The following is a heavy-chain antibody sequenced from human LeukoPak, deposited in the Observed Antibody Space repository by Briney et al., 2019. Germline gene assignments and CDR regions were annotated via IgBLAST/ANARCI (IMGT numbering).Heavy chain of an antibody. J-gene: IGHJ4*02. CDR2: ISYDGSNK. Sequence: GGSLRLSCAASGFTFSSYAMHWVREAPGKGLEWVAVISYDGSNKYYADSVKGRFTISRDNSKNTLYLQMNSLRAEDTAVYYCARGPYCSSTSCYSYYFDYWGQGTLVTVSP. V-gene: IGHV3-30-3*01. D-gene: IGHD2-2*01. CDR1: GFTFSSYA. CDR3: ARGPYCSSTSCYSYYFDY.